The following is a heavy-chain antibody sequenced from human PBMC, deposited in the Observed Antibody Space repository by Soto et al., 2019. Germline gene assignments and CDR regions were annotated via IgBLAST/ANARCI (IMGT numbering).Heavy chain of an antibody. V-gene: IGHV1-69*13. CDR1: GGTFSSYA. D-gene: IGHD2-2*01. CDR2: IIPIFGTA. CDR3: ERDSSRDGYNEPFDY. J-gene: IGHJ4*02. Sequence: SLKVSCKASGGTFSSYAISWVRQAPGQGLEWMGGIIPIFGTANYAQKFQGRVTITADESTSTAYMELSSLRSEDTAVYYCERDSSRDGYNEPFDYWGQGTLVTVSS.